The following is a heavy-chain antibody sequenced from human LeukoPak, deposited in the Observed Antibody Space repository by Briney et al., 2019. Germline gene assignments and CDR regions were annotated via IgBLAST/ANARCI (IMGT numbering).Heavy chain of an antibody. CDR3: ARDCTNGVCFRFDP. J-gene: IGHJ5*02. V-gene: IGHV3-21*01. CDR1: GFTFSSYS. D-gene: IGHD2-8*01. Sequence: GGSLRLSCAASGFTFSSYSMNWVRQAPGKGLEWVSSISSSSSYIYYADSVKGRFTISRDNAKNSLYLQMNSLRAEDTAVYYCARDCTNGVCFRFDPWSQGTLVTVSS. CDR2: ISSSSSYI.